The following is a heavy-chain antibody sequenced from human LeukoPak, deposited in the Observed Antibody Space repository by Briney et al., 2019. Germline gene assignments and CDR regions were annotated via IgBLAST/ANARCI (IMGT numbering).Heavy chain of an antibody. CDR2: IYYSGST. CDR1: GGSISNYY. V-gene: IGHV4-59*08. J-gene: IGHJ3*02. CDR3: AGGMGAFDI. D-gene: IGHD6-13*01. Sequence: SETLSLTCTVSGGSISNYYWSWIRQPPGKGLEWIGYIYYSGSTNYNPSLKSRVTISVDTSKNQFSLKLSSVTAADTAVYYCAGGMGAFDIWGQGTMVTVSS.